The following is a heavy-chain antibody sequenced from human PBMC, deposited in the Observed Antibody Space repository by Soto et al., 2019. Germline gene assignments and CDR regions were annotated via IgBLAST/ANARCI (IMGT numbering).Heavy chain of an antibody. D-gene: IGHD2-15*01. J-gene: IGHJ3*02. CDR3: ARGYCRGGSCYSGDAFDI. CDR2: IGSSSSTI. V-gene: IGHV3-48*02. Sequence: LRLSCAASGFTFSSYSMDWVRQAPGKGLEWLSYIGSSSSTIYYADSVRGRFTISRDNAKNSLYLQMSSLRDEDTAVYYCARGYCRGGSCYSGDAFDIWGQGTMVTVSS. CDR1: GFTFSSYS.